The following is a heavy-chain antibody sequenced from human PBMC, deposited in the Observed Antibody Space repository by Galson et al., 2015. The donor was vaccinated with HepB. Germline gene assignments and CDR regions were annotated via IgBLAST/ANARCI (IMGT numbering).Heavy chain of an antibody. V-gene: IGHV3-49*03. D-gene: IGHD2-2*01. CDR3: TREVDCSGTSCYPT. Sequence: SLRLSCAASGFTFGDYAMSWFRQAPGKGLEWVGFLRSTAYGGTREYAASVEGRFIISRDDSRSIAYLQMNSLKTEDTAVYYCTREVDCSGTSCYPTWGQGTLVTVSS. CDR1: GFTFGDYA. CDR2: LRSTAYGGTR. J-gene: IGHJ4*02.